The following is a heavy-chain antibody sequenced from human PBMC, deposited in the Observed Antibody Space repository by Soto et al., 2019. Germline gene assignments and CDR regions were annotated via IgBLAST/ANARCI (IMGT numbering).Heavy chain of an antibody. CDR1: GFSFSNYG. J-gene: IGHJ4*02. D-gene: IGHD4-17*01. Sequence: QVQLVESGGGVVQPGRSLRLSCIASGFSFSNYGMHWVRQAPGQGLVWVAVISSDGSRKYYGDSVRGRFTISRDNSNKELFNETKCLRREGLAVYDCAIYCGAAESRGSSRYEDDIDFWGQGTPVTVSS. V-gene: IGHV3-30-3*01. CDR2: ISSDGSRK. CDR3: AIYCGAAESRGSSRYEDDIDF.